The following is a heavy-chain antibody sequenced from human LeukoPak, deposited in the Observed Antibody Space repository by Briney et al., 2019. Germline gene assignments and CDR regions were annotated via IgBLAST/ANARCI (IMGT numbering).Heavy chain of an antibody. J-gene: IGHJ3*02. Sequence: SETLSLTCAVYGGSFSGYYWSWIRQPPGKGLEWIGSINYSGSTYYKPSLKSRVTISVDTSKNQFSLNLSSVTAADTAVFYCARFTGYCSGTSCYPNAFDIWGQGTMVTVSS. CDR1: GGSFSGYY. D-gene: IGHD2-2*01. CDR3: ARFTGYCSGTSCYPNAFDI. CDR2: INYSGST. V-gene: IGHV4-34*01.